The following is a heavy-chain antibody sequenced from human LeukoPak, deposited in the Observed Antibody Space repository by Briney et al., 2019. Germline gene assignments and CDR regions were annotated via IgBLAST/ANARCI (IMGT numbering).Heavy chain of an antibody. CDR1: GFTFSSYA. CDR3: ARGSEKGLLWFGELIGY. D-gene: IGHD3-10*01. CDR2: ISYDESNT. Sequence: GGSLRLSCAASGFTFSSYAMHWVRQAPGKGLEWVALISYDESNTFYADSVKGRFTISRDNSKNTLYLQMNSLRVEDTAVYYCARGSEKGLLWFGELIGYWGQGTLVTVSS. J-gene: IGHJ4*02. V-gene: IGHV3-30*04.